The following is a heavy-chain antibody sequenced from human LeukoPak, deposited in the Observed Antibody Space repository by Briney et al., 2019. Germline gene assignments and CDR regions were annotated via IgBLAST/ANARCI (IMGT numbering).Heavy chain of an antibody. J-gene: IGHJ4*02. CDR1: GFTFSTYP. Sequence: TGGSLRLSCVASGFTFSTYPMSWVRQAAGKGREWVSAISGGGVNTYYADSVKGRFTISRDESKNTLYLQINSLRAEDTAVYYCAKSVGYHSDRSGYYWLGTFDSWGQGTLVTVSS. V-gene: IGHV3-23*01. CDR3: AKSVGYHSDRSGYYWLGTFDS. D-gene: IGHD3-22*01. CDR2: ISGGGVNT.